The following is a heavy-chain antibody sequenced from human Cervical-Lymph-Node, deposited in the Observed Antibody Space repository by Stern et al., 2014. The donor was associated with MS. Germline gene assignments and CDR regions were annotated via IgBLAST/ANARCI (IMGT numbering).Heavy chain of an antibody. CDR2: ISGTDSST. CDR1: GFTFSLYA. Sequence: EVQLEESGGDLAPPGGSLRLSCAVSGFTFSLYAMSWVRQAPGKGLEWVSAISGTDSSTFYAQTVKGRFTISRDNSKNTLYLQMNNLRAEDTAIYYCVKEGIAVASFDYWGQGTLVTVSS. D-gene: IGHD6-19*01. V-gene: IGHV3-23*04. CDR3: VKEGIAVASFDY. J-gene: IGHJ4*02.